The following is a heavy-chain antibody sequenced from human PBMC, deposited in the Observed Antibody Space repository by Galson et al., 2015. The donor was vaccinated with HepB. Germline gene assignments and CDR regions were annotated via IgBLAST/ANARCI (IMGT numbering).Heavy chain of an antibody. CDR1: GFTFSNFG. D-gene: IGHD3-16*01. J-gene: IGHJ6*03. CDR3: ARSYNYYYMDV. Sequence: SLRLSCAASGFTFSNFGMKWVRQAPGKGLEWLSYITGGSPTMYYADSVKGRFTISRDSAKSSLYLQMSSLRAEDTAVYYCARSYNYYYMDVWGEGTTVTVSS. V-gene: IGHV3-48*01. CDR2: ITGGSPTM.